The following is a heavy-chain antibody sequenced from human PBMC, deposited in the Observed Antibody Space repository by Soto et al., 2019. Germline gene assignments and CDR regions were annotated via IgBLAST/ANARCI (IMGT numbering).Heavy chain of an antibody. Sequence: QVHLVQSGAEVRKPGASVKVSCKASGYTFTSYDINWVRQATGQGLEWMGWMNPNSGNTAYAQKFQGRVTMTRNTSITTAPMELSSLRSEVTAVYYSASESTRGFDPWGQGTLVTVSS. CDR2: MNPNSGNT. CDR3: ASESTRGFDP. CDR1: GYTFTSYD. J-gene: IGHJ5*02. V-gene: IGHV1-8*01.